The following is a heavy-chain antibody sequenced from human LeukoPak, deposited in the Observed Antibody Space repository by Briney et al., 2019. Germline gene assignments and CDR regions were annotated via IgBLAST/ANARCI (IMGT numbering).Heavy chain of an antibody. Sequence: SETLSLTCAVYGGSFSGYYWTWIRQPPGKALEWIGEINHSGSANYNPSLKSRVTISVDTSKNQFSLNVSPVTAADTAVYYCARGGGSTGYYFDFWGQGNLVADSS. J-gene: IGHJ4*02. V-gene: IGHV4-34*01. D-gene: IGHD3-16*01. CDR3: ARGGGSTGYYFDF. CDR1: GGSFSGYY. CDR2: INHSGSA.